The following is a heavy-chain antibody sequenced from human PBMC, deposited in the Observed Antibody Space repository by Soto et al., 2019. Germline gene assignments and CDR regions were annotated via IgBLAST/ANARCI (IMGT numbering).Heavy chain of an antibody. Sequence: SETLSLTCTVSGGSISSYYWSWIRQPPGKGLEWIGYIYYSGSTNYNPSLKSRVTISVDTSKNQFSLKLSSVTAADTAVYYCARGIVGATTSGYYFDYWGQGTLVTVSS. J-gene: IGHJ4*02. CDR2: IYYSGST. D-gene: IGHD1-26*01. CDR1: GGSISSYY. CDR3: ARGIVGATTSGYYFDY. V-gene: IGHV4-59*01.